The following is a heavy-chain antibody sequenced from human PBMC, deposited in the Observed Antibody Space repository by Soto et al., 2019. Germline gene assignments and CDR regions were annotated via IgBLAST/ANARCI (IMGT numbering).Heavy chain of an antibody. CDR3: ARETYYDILTGYGVYYGMDV. D-gene: IGHD3-9*01. J-gene: IGHJ6*02. CDR1: GYTFTGYY. CDR2: INPNSGGT. Sequence: ASVKVSCKASGYTFTGYYMHWVRQAPGQGLEWMGWINPNSGGTNYAQKFQGWVTMTRDTSISTAYMELSRLRSDDTAVYYCARETYYDILTGYGVYYGMDVWGQGTTVTVSS. V-gene: IGHV1-2*04.